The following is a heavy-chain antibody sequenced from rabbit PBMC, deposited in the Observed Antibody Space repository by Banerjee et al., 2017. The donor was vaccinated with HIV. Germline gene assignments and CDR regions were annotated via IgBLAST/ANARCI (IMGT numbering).Heavy chain of an antibody. Sequence: QSLEESGGDLVKPGASLTLTCTASGFSFSNKYVMCWVRQAPGKGLEWIACINTISGDTVYATWAKGRFTISKTSSTTVTLQMTSLTDADTATYFCARRDAGYGYGALDPWGQGTLVTVS. D-gene: IGHD6-1*01. J-gene: IGHJ2*01. CDR1: GFSFSNKYV. CDR3: ARRDAGYGYGALDP. V-gene: IGHV1S40*01. CDR2: INTISGDT.